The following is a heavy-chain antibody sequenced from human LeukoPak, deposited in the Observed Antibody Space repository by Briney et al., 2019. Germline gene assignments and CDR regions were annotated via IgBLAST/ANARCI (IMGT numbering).Heavy chain of an antibody. CDR1: GYSFTSYW. V-gene: IGHV5-10-1*01. D-gene: IGHD1-26*01. CDR3: ATSGIVGATILY. Sequence: GESLRISCKGSGYSFTSYWISWVRQMPGKGLEWMGRIDPSDSYTNYSPSFQGHVTISADKPISTAYLQWGSLKASDTAMYYCATSGIVGATILYWGQGTLVTVSS. CDR2: IDPSDSYT. J-gene: IGHJ4*02.